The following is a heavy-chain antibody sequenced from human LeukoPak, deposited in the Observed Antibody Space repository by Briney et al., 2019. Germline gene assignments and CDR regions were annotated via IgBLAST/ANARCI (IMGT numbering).Heavy chain of an antibody. D-gene: IGHD6-19*01. CDR3: ARNRGWYATDV. V-gene: IGHV4-61*01. CDR2: VHYSGSA. J-gene: IGHJ6*02. Sequence: SETRSLTCSVSGGSVRSDISHWSWIRQPPGKGLEWIAYVHYSGSASYNPSLESRVTISLDKSQNQFSLELTSVTAADTAVYYCARNRGWYATDVWGQGAAVTVSS. CDR1: GGSVRSDISH.